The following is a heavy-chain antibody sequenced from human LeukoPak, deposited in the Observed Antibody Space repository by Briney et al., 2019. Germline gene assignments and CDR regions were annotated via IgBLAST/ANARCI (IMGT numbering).Heavy chain of an antibody. Sequence: PSETLSLTCTVSGGSISSSSYYWGWIRQPPGKGLEWIGSIYYSGSTYYNPSLKSRVTISVDTSKNQFSLKLSSVTAADTAVYYCARARDYYGAGDHWGQGTLVAVSS. D-gene: IGHD3-10*01. J-gene: IGHJ4*02. CDR2: IYYSGST. CDR1: GGSISSSSYY. V-gene: IGHV4-39*07. CDR3: ARARDYYGAGDH.